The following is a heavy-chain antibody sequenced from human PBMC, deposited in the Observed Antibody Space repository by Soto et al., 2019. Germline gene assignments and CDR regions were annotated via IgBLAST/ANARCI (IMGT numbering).Heavy chain of an antibody. J-gene: IGHJ4*02. CDR1: GFTFSRFW. Sequence: EVQLVESGGGLVQPGGSLRLSCAASGFTFSRFWMSWVRQAPGKGLEWVANIKQNGSEKYYVDSVKGRYTISRDNAKNSLYLRMNSLRAEDPAVYYCARALCSATDELWGKGTLVNVSS. D-gene: IGHD6-19*01. CDR3: ARALCSATDEL. CDR2: IKQNGSEK. V-gene: IGHV3-7*01.